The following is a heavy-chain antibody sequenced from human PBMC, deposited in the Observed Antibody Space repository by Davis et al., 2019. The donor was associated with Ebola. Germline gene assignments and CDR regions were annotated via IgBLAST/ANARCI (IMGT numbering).Heavy chain of an antibody. CDR1: GYTFTSYG. V-gene: IGHV1-18*01. Sequence: AASVKVSCKASGYTFTSYGISWVRQAPGQRLEWMGWINAGNGNTKYSQKFQGRVTMTTDTSTSTAYMELRSLRSDDTARYYCARDVRGITGPSEYWGQGTLVTVSS. CDR2: INAGNGNT. D-gene: IGHD1-1*01. CDR3: ARDVRGITGPSEY. J-gene: IGHJ4*02.